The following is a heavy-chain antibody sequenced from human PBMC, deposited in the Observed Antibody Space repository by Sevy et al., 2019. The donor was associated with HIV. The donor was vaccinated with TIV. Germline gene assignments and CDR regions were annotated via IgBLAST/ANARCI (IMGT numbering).Heavy chain of an antibody. Sequence: SETLSLTCTVSGGSISSYYWSWIRQPPGKGLEWIGYIYYSGSTNYNPSLKSRVTISVDTSKNQFPLKLSSVTAADTAVYYCAREITMVRGVTKYYWFDPWGQGTLVTVSS. D-gene: IGHD3-10*01. CDR2: IYYSGST. V-gene: IGHV4-59*01. J-gene: IGHJ5*02. CDR1: GGSISSYY. CDR3: AREITMVRGVTKYYWFDP.